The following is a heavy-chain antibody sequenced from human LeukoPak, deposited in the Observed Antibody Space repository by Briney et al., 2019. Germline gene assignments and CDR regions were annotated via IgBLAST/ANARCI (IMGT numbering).Heavy chain of an antibody. D-gene: IGHD6-13*01. CDR2: IYYSGST. J-gene: IGHJ4*02. Sequence: TSDTLSLTCTVSGDSISTYYWSWIRQPPGKGLEWIGYIYYSGSTNYNPSLKSRVTISVDTSKNQFSLKLSSVTAADTAVYYCARGYSSSWSRILDYWGQGTLVTVSS. CDR1: GDSISTYY. V-gene: IGHV4-59*07. CDR3: ARGYSSSWSRILDY.